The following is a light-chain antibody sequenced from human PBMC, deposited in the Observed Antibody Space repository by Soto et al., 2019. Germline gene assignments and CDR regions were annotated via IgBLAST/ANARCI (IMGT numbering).Light chain of an antibody. Sequence: IQMTQSPSTLSASVGDRVTITCRASQSISSWLAWYQQKPGKAPKLLIYKASSLESGVPSRFNGSGSGTEFTLTISSLQPDDFATYYCQQYNNYPWTFGQGTKV. CDR1: QSISSW. J-gene: IGKJ1*01. CDR3: QQYNNYPWT. CDR2: KAS. V-gene: IGKV1-5*03.